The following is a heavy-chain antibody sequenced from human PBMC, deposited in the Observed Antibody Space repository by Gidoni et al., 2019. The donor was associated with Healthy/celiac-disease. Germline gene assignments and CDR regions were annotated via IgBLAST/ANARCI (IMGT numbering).Heavy chain of an antibody. D-gene: IGHD1-1*01. Sequence: QVQLVESGGGVVQPGRSLRLSCAASGFTFSSYGMHWVRQAPGKGLEWVAVIWYDGSNKYYADSVKGRFTISRDNSKNTLYLQMNSLRAEDTAVYYCARDLPYIWRGEFDYWGQGTLVTVSS. J-gene: IGHJ4*02. CDR1: GFTFSSYG. CDR3: ARDLPYIWRGEFDY. V-gene: IGHV3-33*01. CDR2: IWYDGSNK.